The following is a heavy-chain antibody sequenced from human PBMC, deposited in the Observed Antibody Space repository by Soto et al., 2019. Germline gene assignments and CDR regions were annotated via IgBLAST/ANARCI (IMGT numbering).Heavy chain of an antibody. CDR2: ISAYNGNT. J-gene: IGHJ4*02. D-gene: IGHD3-10*01. CDR3: ARDTGLDYYGSGSLFDY. Sequence: QVQLVQSGAEVKKPGASVKVSCKASGYTFTSYGISWVRQAPGQGLEWMGWISAYNGNTNYAQKLQGRVTMTTDTARSTAERELRSLRSDDTAVYYCARDTGLDYYGSGSLFDYWGQGTLVTVSS. CDR1: GYTFTSYG. V-gene: IGHV1-18*01.